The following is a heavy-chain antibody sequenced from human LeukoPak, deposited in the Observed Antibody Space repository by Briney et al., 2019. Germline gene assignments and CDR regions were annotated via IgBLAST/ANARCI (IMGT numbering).Heavy chain of an antibody. V-gene: IGHV4-59*08. CDR2: IYYSGST. D-gene: IGHD6-13*01. CDR1: GGSISSYY. CDR3: ARASYSSGWYAVDY. Sequence: PSETLSLTCTVSGGSISSYYWSWIRQPPGKGLEWIGYIYYSGSTNYNPSLKSRVTISVDTSKNQFSLKLSSVTAADTAVYYCARASYSSGWYAVDYWGQGTLVTVSS. J-gene: IGHJ4*02.